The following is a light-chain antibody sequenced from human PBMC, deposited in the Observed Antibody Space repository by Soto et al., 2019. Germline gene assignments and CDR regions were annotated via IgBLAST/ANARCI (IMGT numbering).Light chain of an antibody. V-gene: IGLV1-47*01. J-gene: IGLJ3*02. Sequence: QSVLTQPPSASGTPGQRVTISCSGGNSNIGNRPVHWFQQLPGTAPKLLIYKDLQRPSGVPDRFSGSKSGTSASLAISGLRSDDEADYYCLTWDDSLRGWEFGGGTKVTVL. CDR3: LTWDDSLRGWE. CDR1: NSNIGNRP. CDR2: KDL.